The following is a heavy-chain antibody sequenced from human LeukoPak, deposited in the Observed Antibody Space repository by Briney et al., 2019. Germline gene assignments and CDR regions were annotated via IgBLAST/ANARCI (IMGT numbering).Heavy chain of an antibody. D-gene: IGHD6-25*01. J-gene: IGHJ4*02. CDR3: ARDGLAAVYFDY. CDR1: GFTFSSYA. V-gene: IGHV3-30-3*01. CDR2: ISYDGSNK. Sequence: GGSLRLSCAASGFTFSSYAMHWVRRAPGKGLEWVAVISYDGSNKYYAGSVKGRFTISRDNAKNSLYLQMNSLRAEDTAVYYCARDGLAAVYFDYWGQGTLVTVSS.